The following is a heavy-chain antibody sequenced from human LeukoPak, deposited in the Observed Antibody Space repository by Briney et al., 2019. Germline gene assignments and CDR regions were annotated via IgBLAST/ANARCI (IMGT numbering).Heavy chain of an antibody. D-gene: IGHD2-15*01. CDR3: AKDYSWGNSGAFDI. J-gene: IGHJ3*02. V-gene: IGHV3-49*04. Sequence: PGGSLRLSCAASGFTFSNAWMSWVRQAPGKGLEWVGFIRSKAYGGTTEYAASVKGRFTISRDDSKSIAYLQMNSLKTEDTAVYYCAKDYSWGNSGAFDIWGQGTMVTVSS. CDR2: IRSKAYGGTT. CDR1: GFTFSNAW.